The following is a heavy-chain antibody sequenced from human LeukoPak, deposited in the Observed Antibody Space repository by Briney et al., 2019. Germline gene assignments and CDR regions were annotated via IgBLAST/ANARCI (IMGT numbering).Heavy chain of an antibody. CDR1: GFTFSSYA. Sequence: LTGGSLRLSCAASGFTFSSYAMSWVRQAPGKGLEWASAISGSGGSTYYADSVKGRFTISRDNSKNTLYLQMNSLRAEDTAVYYCAKGRGYSSSWTLTGYYGMDVWGQGTTVTVSS. CDR3: AKGRGYSSSWTLTGYYGMDV. CDR2: ISGSGGST. J-gene: IGHJ6*02. V-gene: IGHV3-23*01. D-gene: IGHD6-13*01.